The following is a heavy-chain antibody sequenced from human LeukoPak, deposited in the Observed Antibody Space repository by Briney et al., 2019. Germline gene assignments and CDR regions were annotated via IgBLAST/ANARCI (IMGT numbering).Heavy chain of an antibody. J-gene: IGHJ6*03. CDR1: GFTFSSYG. V-gene: IGHV3-30*02. D-gene: IGHD1-26*01. Sequence: GGSLRLSCAASGFTFSSYGMHWVRQAPGKGLEWVAVIWYGGSNKYYADSVKGRFTISRDNSKNTLYLQMNSLRAEDTAVYYCAKSGGSYYYYYYMDVWGKGTTVTVSS. CDR3: AKSGGSYYYYYYMDV. CDR2: IWYGGSNK.